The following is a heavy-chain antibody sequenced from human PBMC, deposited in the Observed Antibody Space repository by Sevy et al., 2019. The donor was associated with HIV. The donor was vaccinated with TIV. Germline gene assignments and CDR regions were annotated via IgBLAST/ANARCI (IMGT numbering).Heavy chain of an antibody. CDR1: GFALSNYYA. CDR3: ARPRANYVDHYFFYAMDV. V-gene: IGHV3-30-3*01. J-gene: IGHJ6*02. CDR2: ISYDGSDK. D-gene: IGHD4-17*01. Sequence: GGSLRLSCAASGFALSNYYAMHWVRQAPGKGLEWVALISYDGSDKYYADSVKGRFTISSDNFKNTLNLQMNSLTTEDTAVYYCARPRANYVDHYFFYAMDVWGQGTTVTVSS.